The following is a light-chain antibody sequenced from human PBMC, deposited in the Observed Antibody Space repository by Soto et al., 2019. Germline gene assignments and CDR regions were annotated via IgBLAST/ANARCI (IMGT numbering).Light chain of an antibody. CDR1: QSVSTN. CDR3: QQYHKWLRT. Sequence: EIVMTHFPATLSVSPGERATLSCRASQSVSTNLAWYQQKPGQAPRLLMYGASTRATGMPASFSGSGSGTELILTISSLQSEDFPVYYCQQYHKWLRTVGGGTKVDIK. CDR2: GAS. J-gene: IGKJ4*01. V-gene: IGKV3-15*01.